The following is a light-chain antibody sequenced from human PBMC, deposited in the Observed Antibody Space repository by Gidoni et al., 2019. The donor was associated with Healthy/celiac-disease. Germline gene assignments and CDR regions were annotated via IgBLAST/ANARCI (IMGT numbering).Light chain of an antibody. CDR3: QQSYSTPLT. J-gene: IGKJ4*01. Sequence: DIQMTQSPSSLSASVGDRVTIPCRASQSIISYLNWYQQKPGKAPKLLIYAASSLQSGVPSRFSGSVSGTDFTLTISSLQPEDFATYYCQQSYSTPLTFGGGTKVEIK. CDR1: QSIISY. CDR2: AAS. V-gene: IGKV1-39*01.